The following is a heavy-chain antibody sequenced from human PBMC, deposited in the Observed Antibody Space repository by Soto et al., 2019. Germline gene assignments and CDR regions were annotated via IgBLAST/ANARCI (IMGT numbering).Heavy chain of an antibody. CDR2: IKFDGSVK. J-gene: IGHJ4*02. V-gene: IGHV3-7*03. D-gene: IGHD2-2*01. Sequence: VGSLRLSCAASGFTFSDYWMSWVRQAPGKGPEWVANIKFDGSVKQYVDSVRGRFTISRDNSRNSLFLQMNSLRAGDTAVYYCVKDGGYCSSTTCYSPRNHYFDSWGQGTLVTVSS. CDR3: VKDGGYCSSTTCYSPRNHYFDS. CDR1: GFTFSDYW.